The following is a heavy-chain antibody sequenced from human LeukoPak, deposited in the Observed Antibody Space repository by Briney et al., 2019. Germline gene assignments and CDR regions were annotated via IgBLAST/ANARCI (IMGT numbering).Heavy chain of an antibody. D-gene: IGHD2-21*01. CDR2: IGGTGTVT. CDR1: GFTFSSFA. Sequence: PGGSLRLSCAASGFTFSSFAMSWVRQAPGKGLEWVSSIGGTGTVTYYGDSVKGRFTISRDNSKKTVHLEMSGLRADDTAVYYCAKDLYGDGGHCFEYWGQGTLVTVSS. V-gene: IGHV3-23*01. CDR3: AKDLYGDGGHCFEY. J-gene: IGHJ4*02.